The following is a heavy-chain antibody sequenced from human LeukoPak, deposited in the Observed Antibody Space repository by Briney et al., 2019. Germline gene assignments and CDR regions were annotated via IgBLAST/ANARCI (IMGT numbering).Heavy chain of an antibody. V-gene: IGHV3-7*01. CDR3: ATGRWFGEFAGSAFED. J-gene: IGHJ4*02. Sequence: GGSRRLSCLDSGFGFSNYWMTWLRQAPGEGLEWVANIKEDGSVIYYADSVKGRFTISRDNAKNSVYLQMNSLRVEDTALYYCATGRWFGEFAGSAFEDWGQGTLVTVSS. CDR2: IKEDGSVI. CDR1: GFGFSNYW. D-gene: IGHD3-10*01.